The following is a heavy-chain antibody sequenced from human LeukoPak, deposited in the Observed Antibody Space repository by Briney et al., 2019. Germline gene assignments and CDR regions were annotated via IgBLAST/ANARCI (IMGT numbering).Heavy chain of an antibody. Sequence: SETLSLTCTVARNSIANTFYYWSWLRQPAGKGLEWIGRIYTTGSTDYNPSLKSRVTISLDTSRNQFSLKLSSVTAADTAVYYCARRQDGHDYWGQGTLVTVSS. CDR1: RNSIANTFYY. V-gene: IGHV4-61*02. CDR2: IYTTGST. CDR3: ARRQDGHDY. J-gene: IGHJ4*02.